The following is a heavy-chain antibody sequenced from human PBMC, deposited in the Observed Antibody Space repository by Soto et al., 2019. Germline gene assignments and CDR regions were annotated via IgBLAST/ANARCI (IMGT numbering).Heavy chain of an antibody. CDR2: INAGNGNT. CDR3: ARDGARITVFGVVYYFDY. J-gene: IGHJ4*02. V-gene: IGHV1-3*01. Sequence: ASVKVSCKASGYTFSSHAMHWVRQAPGQRLEWMGWINAGNGNTEYSQNFQGRVAITRDTSASTAYMELRSLRSEDTAVYYFARDGARITVFGVVYYFDYWGQGTLVTVSS. CDR1: GYTFSSHA. D-gene: IGHD3-3*01.